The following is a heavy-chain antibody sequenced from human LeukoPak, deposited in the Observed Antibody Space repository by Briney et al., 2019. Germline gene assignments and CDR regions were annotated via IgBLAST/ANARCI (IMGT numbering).Heavy chain of an antibody. Sequence: PSETLSLTCTVSGGSISSSSYYWGWIRQPPGKGLEWIGSIYYSGSTYYNPSLKSRVTISVDTSKNQFSLKLSSVTAADTAVYFCARAIAAHRRVGWDYFDYWGQGTLVTVSS. CDR2: IYYSGST. CDR3: ARAIAAHRRVGWDYFDY. D-gene: IGHD6-6*01. CDR1: GGSISSSSYY. J-gene: IGHJ4*02. V-gene: IGHV4-39*07.